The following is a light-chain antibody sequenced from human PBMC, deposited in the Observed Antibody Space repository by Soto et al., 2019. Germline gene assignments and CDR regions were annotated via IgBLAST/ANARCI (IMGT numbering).Light chain of an antibody. CDR2: GAS. CDR1: QSVSSN. Sequence: EVVMTQSPATLSVSPGERATLSCRASQSVSSNLAWYQQKPGQAPRLLIYGASTRATGIPARFSGSGSGTELTLTISRLQSEDFAVYYCQQYNNWPPWTCGQGTKGEIK. CDR3: QQYNNWPPWT. J-gene: IGKJ1*01. V-gene: IGKV3-15*01.